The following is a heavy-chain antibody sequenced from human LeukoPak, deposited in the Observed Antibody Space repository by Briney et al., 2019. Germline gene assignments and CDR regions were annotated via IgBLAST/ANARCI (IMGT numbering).Heavy chain of an antibody. D-gene: IGHD6-19*01. CDR3: ATDFGDSSGWYRF. V-gene: IGHV4-61*02. J-gene: IGHJ4*02. Sequence: SETLSLTCTVSGDSISSGDYYWSWIRQPAGRGLEFIGRFYSSGSANYNPSLKSRVSISVDTSKNQFSLEVTSVTAADTAVYYCATDFGDSSGWYRFWGQGTLVAVSS. CDR1: GDSISSGDYY. CDR2: FYSSGSA.